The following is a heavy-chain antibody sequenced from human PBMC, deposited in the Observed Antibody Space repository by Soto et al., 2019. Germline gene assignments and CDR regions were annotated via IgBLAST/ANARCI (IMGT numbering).Heavy chain of an antibody. V-gene: IGHV4-31*03. CDR3: ARDYCSGGTCYFDS. D-gene: IGHD2-15*01. CDR2: IYYSGST. Sequence: SETLSLTCTVSGGSISSGGYYWSWIRQHPGKGLEWIGYIYYSGSTYYNPSLKSRVTISVDTSKNQFSLKVSSVTAADTAVYYCARDYCSGGTCYFDSWGQGTLVTVSS. J-gene: IGHJ4*02. CDR1: GGSISSGGYY.